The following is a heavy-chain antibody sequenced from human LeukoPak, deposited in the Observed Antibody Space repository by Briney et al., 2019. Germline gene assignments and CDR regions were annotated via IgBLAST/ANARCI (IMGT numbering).Heavy chain of an antibody. CDR2: IGGGGPTT. CDR3: ARGFLGGTDQYFDS. CDR1: GLTFSTYA. J-gene: IGHJ4*02. D-gene: IGHD6-19*01. Sequence: GGSLRLSCAASGLTFSTYAMNWVRQAPAKGLEWVSTIGGGGPTTDYADSVKDRFTISRDNSKNTLYLQMISLRAEDTAVYFCARGFLGGTDQYFDSWGQGTLVTVSS. V-gene: IGHV3-23*01.